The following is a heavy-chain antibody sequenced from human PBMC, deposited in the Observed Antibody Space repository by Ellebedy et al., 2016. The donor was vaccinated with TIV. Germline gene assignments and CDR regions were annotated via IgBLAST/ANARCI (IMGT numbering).Heavy chain of an antibody. CDR2: IYPGDSDT. CDR3: ARQGKRITMVRAINY. D-gene: IGHD3-10*01. J-gene: IGHJ4*02. CDR1: GYSFTSYW. Sequence: KVSXXGSGYSFTSYWIGWVRQMPGKGLEWMGIIYPGDSDTRYSPSFQGQVTISADKSISTAYLQWSSLKASDTAMYYCARQGKRITMVRAINYWGQGTLVTVSS. V-gene: IGHV5-51*01.